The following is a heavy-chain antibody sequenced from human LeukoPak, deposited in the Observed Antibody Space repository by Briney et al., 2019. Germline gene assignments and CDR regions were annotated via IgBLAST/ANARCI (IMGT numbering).Heavy chain of an antibody. J-gene: IGHJ4*02. CDR2: ISYDGSNK. Sequence: GGSLRLSCAASGFTFSSYGMHWVRQAPGKGLEWVAAISYDGSNKYYADSVKGRFTISRDNSKNTLYLQMNSLRAEDTAVYYCAKGRDWQWLYYFDYWGQGTLVTVSS. V-gene: IGHV3-30*18. D-gene: IGHD6-19*01. CDR1: GFTFSSYG. CDR3: AKGRDWQWLYYFDY.